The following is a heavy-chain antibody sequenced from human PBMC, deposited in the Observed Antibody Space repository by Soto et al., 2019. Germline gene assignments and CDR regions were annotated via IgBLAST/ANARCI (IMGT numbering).Heavy chain of an antibody. CDR1: GYTFTGYY. J-gene: IGHJ5*02. D-gene: IGHD6-19*01. CDR2: INPNSGGT. CDR3: ARDRDSSGWYSPFDP. Sequence: QVQLVQSGAEVKKPGASVKVSCKASGYTFTGYYMHWVRQAPGQGLEWMGWINPNSGGTNYAQKFQGWVTMTRDTSISTAYMERSRLRSDDTAVYYCARDRDSSGWYSPFDPWGQGTLVTVSS. V-gene: IGHV1-2*04.